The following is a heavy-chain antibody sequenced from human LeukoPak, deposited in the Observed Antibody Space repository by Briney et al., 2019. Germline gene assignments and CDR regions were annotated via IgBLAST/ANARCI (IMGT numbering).Heavy chain of an antibody. V-gene: IGHV3-30*18. D-gene: IGHD1-26*01. CDR1: GFTFSTYG. Sequence: GGSLRLSCAASGFTFSTYGIHWVRQAPGKGLEWVAVISYDGSNKYYADSVKGRFTISRDNSKNTLYLQMNSLRAEDTAVYYCAKAIYSGSYYGLYFQHWGQGTLVTVSS. CDR3: AKAIYSGSYYGLYFQH. CDR2: ISYDGSNK. J-gene: IGHJ1*01.